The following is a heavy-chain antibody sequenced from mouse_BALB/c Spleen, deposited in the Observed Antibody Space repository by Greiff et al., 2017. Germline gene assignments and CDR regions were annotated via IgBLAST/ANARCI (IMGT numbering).Heavy chain of an antibody. J-gene: IGHJ2*01. D-gene: IGHD2-3*01. CDR3: ARYDGYQYYFCY. CDR2: IRYSGST. CDR1: GDSITSGY. Sequence: VQLKESGPSLVKPSQTLSLTCSVTGDSITSGYGNWIRKIPGNKLEYMGYIRYSGSTYYNPSLKSRITITRDTSKNQYYLQLDSVTTEDTATYYFARYDGYQYYFCYWGQGTTRTVSS. V-gene: IGHV3-8*02.